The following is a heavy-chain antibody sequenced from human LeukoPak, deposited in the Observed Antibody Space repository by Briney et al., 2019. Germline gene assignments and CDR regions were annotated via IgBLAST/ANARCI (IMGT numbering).Heavy chain of an antibody. J-gene: IGHJ4*02. V-gene: IGHV3-48*01. CDR1: GSTFTDHP. D-gene: IGHD3-16*01. Sequence: PGGSLRLSCVASGSTFTDHPMHWVRQAPGKGLEWISYIGGDGIAFYADSVKGRFTASKDDARKSMYLQMNSLRVEVTAVYYCAKDRANWAIDDWGQGTQVTVSS. CDR2: IGGDGIA. CDR3: AKDRANWAIDD.